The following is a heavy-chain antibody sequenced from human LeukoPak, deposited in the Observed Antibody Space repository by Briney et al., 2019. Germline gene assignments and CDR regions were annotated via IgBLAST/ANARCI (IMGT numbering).Heavy chain of an antibody. CDR3: AKEMEAKEESRGAFDY. J-gene: IGHJ4*02. D-gene: IGHD1-26*01. Sequence: PGRSLRLSCAASGFTFSSYAMSWVRQAPGKGLEWVSAISGSGGSTYYADSVKGRFTISRDNSKNTLYLQMNSLRAEDTAVYYCAKEMEAKEESRGAFDYWGQGTLVTASS. V-gene: IGHV3-23*01. CDR2: ISGSGGST. CDR1: GFTFSSYA.